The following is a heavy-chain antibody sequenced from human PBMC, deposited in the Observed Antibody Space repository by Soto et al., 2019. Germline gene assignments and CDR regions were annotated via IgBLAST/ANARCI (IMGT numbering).Heavy chain of an antibody. CDR2: ISVSGGRT. D-gene: IGHD6-19*01. V-gene: IGHV3-23*01. J-gene: IGHJ4*02. CDR3: ATHFSGWYLAY. CDR1: GFTFSSYA. Sequence: PGGSLRLSCAASGFTFSSYAMSWVRQAPGKGLEWVSAISVSGGRTYYADSVKGRFTISRDNSKNTRYLQMNSLRAEDTAVYYCATHFSGWYLAYWGQGTLVTVSS.